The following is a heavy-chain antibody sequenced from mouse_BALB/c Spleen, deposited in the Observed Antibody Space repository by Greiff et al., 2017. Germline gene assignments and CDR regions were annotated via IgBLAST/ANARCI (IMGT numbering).Heavy chain of an antibody. CDR2: ISSGSSTI. J-gene: IGHJ2*01. D-gene: IGHD1-1*01. Sequence: EVKLMESGGGLVQPGGSRKLSCAASGFTFSSFGMHWVRQAPEKGLEWVAYISSGSSTIYYADTVKGRFTISRDNPKNTLFLQMTSLRSEDTAMYYCARYGSSYYFDYWGQGTTLTVSS. CDR3: ARYGSSYYFDY. CDR1: GFTFSSFG. V-gene: IGHV5-17*02.